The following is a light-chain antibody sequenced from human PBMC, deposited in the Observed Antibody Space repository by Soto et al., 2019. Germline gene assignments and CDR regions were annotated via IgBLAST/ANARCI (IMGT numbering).Light chain of an antibody. Sequence: VWTQSTTSVAWCAGEEGRFFCRASQSISNYLAWYQQRPGQAPRLLIYDASNRATGIPARFSRSGSGTDFPRSLRSLEPEVFAVYVCQQPTNWLFGEGTRLEIK. CDR2: DAS. J-gene: IGKJ5*01. V-gene: IGKV3-11*01. CDR3: QQPTNWL. CDR1: QSISNY.